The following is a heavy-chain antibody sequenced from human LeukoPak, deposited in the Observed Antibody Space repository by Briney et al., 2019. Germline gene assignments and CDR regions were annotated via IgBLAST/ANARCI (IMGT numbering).Heavy chain of an antibody. V-gene: IGHV1-18*01. Sequence: ASVKVSCKASGYTFISYGINWVRQAPGQGLEWMGWINTYNGNTNYAQKLQGRVSVTTDTSTSTAYMELRSLRSDDTAVYYCARGAILRILGSRNYYNFGDAFDIWGQGTMVTVSS. CDR2: INTYNGNT. CDR3: ARGAILRILGSRNYYNFGDAFDI. D-gene: IGHD3-10*01. J-gene: IGHJ3*02. CDR1: GYTFISYG.